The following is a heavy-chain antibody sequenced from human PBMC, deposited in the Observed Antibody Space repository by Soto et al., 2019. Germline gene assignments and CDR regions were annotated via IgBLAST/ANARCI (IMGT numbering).Heavy chain of an antibody. D-gene: IGHD3-9*01. J-gene: IGHJ4*02. CDR2: IIPIFGTA. CDR1: GGTFSSYA. CDR3: ARTRMGYDILTGYLHY. V-gene: IGHV1-69*13. Sequence: SVKVSCKASGGTFSSYAISWVRQAPGQGLEWMGGIIPIFGTANYAQKFQGRVTITADESTSTAYMELSSLRSEDTAVYYCARTRMGYDILTGYLHYWGQGTLVTVSS.